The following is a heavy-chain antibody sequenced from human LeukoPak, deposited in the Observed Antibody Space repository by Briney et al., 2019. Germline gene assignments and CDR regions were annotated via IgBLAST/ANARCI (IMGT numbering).Heavy chain of an antibody. D-gene: IGHD5-24*01. J-gene: IGHJ4*02. CDR3: ARTSRWLQFPWIDY. Sequence: KASETLSLTCTVSGGSISSSSYYWGWIRQPPGKGLEWIGSIYYSGSTYYNPPLKSRVTISVDTSKNQFSLKLSSVTAADTAVYYCARTSRWLQFPWIDYWGQGTLVTVSS. CDR2: IYYSGST. V-gene: IGHV4-39*01. CDR1: GGSISSSSYY.